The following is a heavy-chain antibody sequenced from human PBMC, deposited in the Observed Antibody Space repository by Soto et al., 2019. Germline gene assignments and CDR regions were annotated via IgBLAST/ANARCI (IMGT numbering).Heavy chain of an antibody. J-gene: IGHJ6*02. CDR3: AKDYGDYNFNYGMDV. V-gene: IGHV3-30*18. Sequence: GGSLRLSCAASGFRFSAYAMHWVRQAPGKGLEWVAVISYEGSNRFYADSVKGRFTVSRDNSKNMVYLQMDSLRGEDTAVFYCAKDYGDYNFNYGMDVWGQGTTVTVSS. CDR1: GFRFSAYA. CDR2: ISYEGSNR. D-gene: IGHD4-17*01.